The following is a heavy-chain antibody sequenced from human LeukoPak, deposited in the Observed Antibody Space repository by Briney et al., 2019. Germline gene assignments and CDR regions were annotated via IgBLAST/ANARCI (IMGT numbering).Heavy chain of an antibody. D-gene: IGHD5-18*01. CDR1: GYTFTSYG. J-gene: IGHJ5*02. V-gene: IGHV1-18*01. CDR2: ISAYNGNT. CDR3: ARALPHRRLMDTTMEQHWFDP. Sequence: ASVKVSCKASGYTFTSYGISWVRHAPGQGLEWMGWISAYNGNTNYAQKLQGRVTMTTDTSTSTAYMELRSLRSDDTAVYYCARALPHRRLMDTTMEQHWFDPWGQGTLVTVSS.